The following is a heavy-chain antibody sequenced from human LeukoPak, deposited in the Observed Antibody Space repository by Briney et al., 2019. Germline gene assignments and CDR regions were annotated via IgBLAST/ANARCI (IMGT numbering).Heavy chain of an antibody. J-gene: IGHJ4*02. CDR3: ARDRGKYYYGSGSYPIFDY. V-gene: IGHV3-33*01. CDR1: GFTFCSYG. D-gene: IGHD3-10*01. CDR2: IWYDGSNK. Sequence: GGSLRLSCAASGFTFCSYGMHWVRQAPGKGLEWVAVIWYDGSNKYYADSVKGRFTISRDNSKNTLYLQMNSLRAEDTAVYYCARDRGKYYYGSGSYPIFDYWGQGTLVTVSS.